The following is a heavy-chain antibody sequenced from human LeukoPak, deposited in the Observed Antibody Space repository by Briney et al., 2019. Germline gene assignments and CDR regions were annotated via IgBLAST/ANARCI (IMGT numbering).Heavy chain of an antibody. Sequence: SQTLSLTCTVSGGSISSGGYYWSWIRQQPGKGLEWIGYIYYSGSTYYNPSLKSRVTISVDTSKNQFSLKLSSATAADTAVYYCARGRRRTIVVVPAAIYNWFDPWGQGTLVTVSS. CDR1: GGSISSGGYY. D-gene: IGHD2-2*01. CDR2: IYYSGST. CDR3: ARGRRRTIVVVPAAIYNWFDP. V-gene: IGHV4-31*03. J-gene: IGHJ5*02.